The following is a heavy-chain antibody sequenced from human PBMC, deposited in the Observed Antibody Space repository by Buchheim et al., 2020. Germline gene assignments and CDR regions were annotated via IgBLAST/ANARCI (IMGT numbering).Heavy chain of an antibody. J-gene: IGHJ5*02. CDR3: TTYSSHP. V-gene: IGHV3-15*04. CDR2: IENKADGGTT. Sequence: EMHLVESGGGLVKPGTSLTLSCAASGFTFYNAWMIWVRQAPGKGLEWVGRIENKADGGTTAYAAPVTGRFTISRDDSKSKLYLQMNSLKTEDTAVYYCTTYSSHPWGQGTL. D-gene: IGHD4-11*01. CDR1: GFTFYNAW.